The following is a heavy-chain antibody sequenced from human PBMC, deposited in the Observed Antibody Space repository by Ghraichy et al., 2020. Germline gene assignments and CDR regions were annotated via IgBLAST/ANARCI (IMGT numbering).Heavy chain of an antibody. Sequence: GGSLRLSCAASGFTFSSYGMHWVRQAPGKGLEWVAVIWYDGSNKYYADSVKGRFTISRDNSKNTLYLQMNSLRAEDTAVYYCARVITIFGVVTQMTAHMDVWGKGTTVTVSS. CDR2: IWYDGSNK. J-gene: IGHJ6*03. CDR3: ARVITIFGVVTQMTAHMDV. CDR1: GFTFSSYG. V-gene: IGHV3-33*01. D-gene: IGHD3-3*01.